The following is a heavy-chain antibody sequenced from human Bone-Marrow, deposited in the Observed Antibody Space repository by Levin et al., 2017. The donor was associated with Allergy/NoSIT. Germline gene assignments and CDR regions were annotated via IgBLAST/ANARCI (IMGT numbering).Heavy chain of an antibody. CDR1: GYIFTGHY. D-gene: IGHD2-2*01. J-gene: IGHJ5*02. V-gene: IGHV1-2*02. Sequence: ASVKVSCKASGYIFTGHYMHWVRQAPGQGLEWMGWINPHTGATNYADKFQGRVTLTRDSSITTAYMELIRLTFDDTAGYYCARDVEAVYCSSGCHNNWFDPWGQGTLVTVSS. CDR2: INPHTGAT. CDR3: ARDVEAVYCSSGCHNNWFDP.